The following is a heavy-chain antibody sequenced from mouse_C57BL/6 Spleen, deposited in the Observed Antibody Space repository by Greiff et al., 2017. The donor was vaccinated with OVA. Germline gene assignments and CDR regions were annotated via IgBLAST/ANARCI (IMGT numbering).Heavy chain of an antibody. J-gene: IGHJ2*01. CDR1: GYTFTDYY. D-gene: IGHD2-1*01. V-gene: IGHV1-26*01. CDR3: AREGVYYGNPYYFDS. Sequence: EVQGVESGPELVKPGASVKISCKASGYTFTDYYMNWVKQSHGKSLEWIGDINPNNGGTSYNQKFKGKATLTVDKSSSTAYMELRSLTSEDSAVYYCAREGVYYGNPYYFDSWGKGTTLTVSS. CDR2: INPNNGGT.